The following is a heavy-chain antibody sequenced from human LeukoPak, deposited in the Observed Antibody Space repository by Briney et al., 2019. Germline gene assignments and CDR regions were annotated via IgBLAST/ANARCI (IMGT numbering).Heavy chain of an antibody. CDR2: VYNSGTT. CDR3: ARDAY. CDR1: GVSIGSHY. J-gene: IGHJ4*02. Sequence: PSETLSLTCTVSGVSIGSHYWSWIRQSPGKGLAWIGCVYNSGTTVYNPSLTGRVTISVDTSKNQYSLNLRSVTAADAAVYYCARDAYWGQGILVTVSS. V-gene: IGHV4-59*11.